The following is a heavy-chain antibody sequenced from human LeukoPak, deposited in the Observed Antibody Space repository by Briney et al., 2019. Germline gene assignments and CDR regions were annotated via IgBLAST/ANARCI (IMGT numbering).Heavy chain of an antibody. Sequence: PSETLSLTCTVSGGSISSGGYYWSWIRQPPGKGLEWIGYIYHSGSTYYNPSLKSRVTISVDRSKNQFSLKLSSVTAADTAVYYCARGRAGLVTYFTFDYWGQGTLVTVSS. J-gene: IGHJ4*02. CDR2: IYHSGST. V-gene: IGHV4-30-2*01. CDR3: ARGRAGLVTYFTFDY. D-gene: IGHD4-11*01. CDR1: GGSISSGGYY.